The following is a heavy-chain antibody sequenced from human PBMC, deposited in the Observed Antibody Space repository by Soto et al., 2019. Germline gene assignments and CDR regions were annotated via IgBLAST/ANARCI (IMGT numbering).Heavy chain of an antibody. CDR1: GDTFGSYA. Sequence: QVLLVQSGAEVKKPGSSVKVSCKTSGDTFGSYAISWVRQAPGQGLEWMGGIIPFIRASNYAQKFQGRVTITADESTTTVHMDLSSLRFEYTAVYYCARNLRYFGSGSFFRGMDVWGQGTTVTVSS. D-gene: IGHD3-10*01. CDR3: ARNLRYFGSGSFFRGMDV. CDR2: IIPFIRAS. V-gene: IGHV1-69*01. J-gene: IGHJ6*02.